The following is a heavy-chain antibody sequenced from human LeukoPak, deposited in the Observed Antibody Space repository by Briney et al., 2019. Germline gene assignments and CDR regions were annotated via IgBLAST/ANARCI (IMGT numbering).Heavy chain of an antibody. CDR2: ILHIFGTA. CDR1: GGTFSSYA. CDR3: ARSTGTTRGFDY. J-gene: IGHJ4*02. V-gene: IGHV1-69*05. D-gene: IGHD1-1*01. Sequence: ASVKVSCKASGGTFSSYAISWVRQPPGQGLEWMGGILHIFGTANYAQKFQGRITITTDESTSTAYMERSSLRSEDTAVYYWARSTGTTRGFDYWGQGTLVTVSS.